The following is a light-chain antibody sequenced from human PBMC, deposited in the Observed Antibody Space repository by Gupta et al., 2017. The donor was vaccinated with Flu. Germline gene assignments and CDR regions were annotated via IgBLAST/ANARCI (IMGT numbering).Light chain of an antibody. J-gene: IGLJ1*01. CDR2: QDS. V-gene: IGLV3-1*01. Sequence: SYELTQPPSVSVSPGQTASITCSGDKLGDKYACWYQQQPGQSPVLVIYQDSKRPSGIPERFSCSSSGNTATLTIRGTQAMDEADYYCQAWDSSTYVFGTGTKVTVL. CDR3: QAWDSSTYV. CDR1: KLGDKY.